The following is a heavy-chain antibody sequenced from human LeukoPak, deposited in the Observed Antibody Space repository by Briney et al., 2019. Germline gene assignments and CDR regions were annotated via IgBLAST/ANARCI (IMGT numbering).Heavy chain of an antibody. V-gene: IGHV4-59*01. CDR2: TYYSGST. D-gene: IGHD3/OR15-3a*01. CDR3: ARAGDWYEYCHP. Sequence: SETLSLTCTGSAASISTSYWSWIRHPPGKGLEWIVYTYYSGSTNYNPSLKSRVTISRDTSKNQFFLNMTSVTDAATADYYCARAGDWYEYCHPWGRGTLLTVSS. CDR1: AASISTSY. J-gene: IGHJ1*01.